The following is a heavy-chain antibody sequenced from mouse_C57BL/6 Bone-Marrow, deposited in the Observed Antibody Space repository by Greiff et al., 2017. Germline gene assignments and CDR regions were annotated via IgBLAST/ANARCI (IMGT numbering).Heavy chain of an antibody. CDR2: ISSGGSYT. CDR1: GFTFSSYG. D-gene: IGHD2-1*01. Sequence: EVKLVESGGDLVKPGGSLKLSCAASGFTFSSYGMSWVRQTPDKRLEWVATISSGGSYTYYPDSVKGRFTISRDNAKNTLYLQMSSLKSEDTALYYCARHEDYGNFHWYFDVWGTGTTVTVSS. CDR3: ARHEDYGNFHWYFDV. J-gene: IGHJ1*03. V-gene: IGHV5-6*01.